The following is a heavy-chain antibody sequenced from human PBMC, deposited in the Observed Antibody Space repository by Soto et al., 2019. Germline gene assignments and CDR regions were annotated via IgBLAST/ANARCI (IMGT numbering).Heavy chain of an antibody. CDR2: INHSGST. CDR3: ARHRLIRITMVRGGYYYYGMDV. V-gene: IGHV4-34*01. D-gene: IGHD3-10*01. CDR1: GGSFSGYY. Sequence: SETLSLTCAVYGGSFSGYYWSWIRQPPGKGLEWIGEINHSGSTNYNPSLKSRVTISVDTSKNQFSLKLSSVTAADTAVYYCARHRLIRITMVRGGYYYYGMDVWGQGTTVTVSS. J-gene: IGHJ6*02.